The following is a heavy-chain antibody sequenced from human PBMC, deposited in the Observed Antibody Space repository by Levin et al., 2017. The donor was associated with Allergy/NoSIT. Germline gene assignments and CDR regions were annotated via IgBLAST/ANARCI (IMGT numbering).Heavy chain of an antibody. J-gene: IGHJ4*02. CDR2: INPRGDRT. Sequence: GESLKISCKAFGFTLSNFYMHWIRQAPGQGLEWMGLINPRGDRTEYAQKFQGRVTLTRDTSTSTVYVELSSLRSDDTAVYYCARSHYDTLTGYLGYFDNWGQGTLVTVSS. D-gene: IGHD3-9*01. V-gene: IGHV1-46*01. CDR3: ARSHYDTLTGYLGYFDN. CDR1: GFTLSNFY.